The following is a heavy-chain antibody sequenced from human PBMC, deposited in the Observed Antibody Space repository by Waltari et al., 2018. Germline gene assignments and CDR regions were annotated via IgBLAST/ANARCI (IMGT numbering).Heavy chain of an antibody. D-gene: IGHD2-15*01. V-gene: IGHV3-7*01. CDR2: MKQDGSAK. Sequence: VQLVESGGGLVQPGGSLSFSCAASGFTFSTQWMSWDRQAPGRAMELVANMKQDGSAKYDVDSVKGRFTISRANAKNALYLQMNSLRAEDSAVYHCVRGAVDIWGQGTLVTVSS. CDR3: VRGAVDI. J-gene: IGHJ4*02. CDR1: GFTFSTQW.